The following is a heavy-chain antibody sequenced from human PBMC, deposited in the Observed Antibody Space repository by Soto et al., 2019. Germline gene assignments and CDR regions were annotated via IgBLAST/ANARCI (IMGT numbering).Heavy chain of an antibody. D-gene: IGHD1-1*01. Sequence: GESLKISCKASGYSFTSYWIGWVRQMPGKGLEWMGIIYPGDSDTRYSPSFQGQVTISADKSISTASLQWSSLKASDTAMYYCARIPSTGPYYFDYWGQGTLVTVSS. V-gene: IGHV5-51*01. CDR1: GYSFTSYW. CDR3: ARIPSTGPYYFDY. CDR2: IYPGDSDT. J-gene: IGHJ4*02.